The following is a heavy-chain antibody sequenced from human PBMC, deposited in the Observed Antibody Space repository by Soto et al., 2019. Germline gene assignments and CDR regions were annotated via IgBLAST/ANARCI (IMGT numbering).Heavy chain of an antibody. D-gene: IGHD1-1*01. Sequence: GESLKISCKASGYSFTSYWIGWVRQMPGKGLEWMGIIYPGDSDTRYSPSFQGQVTISADKSISTASLQWSSLKASDTAMYYCARIPSTGPYYFDYWGQGTLVTVSS. V-gene: IGHV5-51*01. CDR1: GYSFTSYW. CDR3: ARIPSTGPYYFDY. CDR2: IYPGDSDT. J-gene: IGHJ4*02.